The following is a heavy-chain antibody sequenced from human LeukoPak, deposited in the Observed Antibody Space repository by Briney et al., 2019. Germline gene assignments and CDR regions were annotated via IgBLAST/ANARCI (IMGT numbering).Heavy chain of an antibody. D-gene: IGHD3-22*01. J-gene: IGHJ4*02. CDR1: GYTFTGYY. CDR3: ARHEQTYYDSSGFDY. V-gene: IGHV1-2*02. Sequence: ASVKVSCKASGYTFTGYYMHWVRQAPGQGLEWMGWINPNSGGTNYAQKFQGRVTMTRDTSKNQFSLKLSSVTAADTAVYYCARHEQTYYDSSGFDYWGQGTLVTVSS. CDR2: INPNSGGT.